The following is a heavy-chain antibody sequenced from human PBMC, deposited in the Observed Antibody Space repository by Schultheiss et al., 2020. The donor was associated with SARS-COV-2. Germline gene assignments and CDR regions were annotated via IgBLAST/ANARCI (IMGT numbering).Heavy chain of an antibody. CDR2: INHSGST. D-gene: IGHD6-13*01. J-gene: IGHJ6*02. Sequence: SETLSLTCAVYGGSFSGYYWSWIRQPPGKGLEWIGEINHSGSTNYNPSLKSRVTISVDTSKNQFSLKLSSVTAADTAVYYCARDDSKPSIAAAFGPYGMDVWGQGTTVTVSS. V-gene: IGHV4-34*01. CDR1: GGSFSGYY. CDR3: ARDDSKPSIAAAFGPYGMDV.